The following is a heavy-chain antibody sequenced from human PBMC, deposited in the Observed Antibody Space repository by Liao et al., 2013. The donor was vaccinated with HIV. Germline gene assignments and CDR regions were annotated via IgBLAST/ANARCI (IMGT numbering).Heavy chain of an antibody. CDR1: GGSFSDYY. D-gene: IGHD4-17*01. Sequence: QVQLQQWGAGLLKPSETLSLTCAVYGGSFSDYYWSWVRQPPGKGLEWIGEINHSGSTNYNPSLKSRVTISVDTSKNQFSLKLSSVTAADTAVYYCARGLRTTVTTNYYYYMDVWGKGTTVTVSS. CDR2: INHSGST. V-gene: IGHV4-34*01. J-gene: IGHJ6*03. CDR3: ARGLRTTVTTNYYYYMDV.